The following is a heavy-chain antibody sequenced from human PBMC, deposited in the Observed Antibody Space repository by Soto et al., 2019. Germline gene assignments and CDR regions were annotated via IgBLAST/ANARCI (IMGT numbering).Heavy chain of an antibody. CDR3: ARDDQSDIVVVPAAMDY. CDR1: GYTFTSHA. J-gene: IGHJ4*02. Sequence: ASVKVSCKASGYTFTSHAMHWVRQAPGQRLEWMGWINGGNGNTKSSQTFEGRVTFTRDTSASTAYMELSSLRSEDTAVYYCARDDQSDIVVVPAAMDYWGQGTLVTVSS. V-gene: IGHV1-3*01. CDR2: INGGNGNT. D-gene: IGHD2-2*01.